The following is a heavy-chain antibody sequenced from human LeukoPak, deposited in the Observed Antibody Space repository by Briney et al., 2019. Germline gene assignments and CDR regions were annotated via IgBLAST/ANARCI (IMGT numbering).Heavy chain of an antibody. D-gene: IGHD6-13*01. CDR2: INSDGSST. V-gene: IGHV3-74*01. CDR1: GFAFSNYW. CDR3: ARRIAAAAAPYYFDY. J-gene: IGHJ4*02. Sequence: PGRSLRLSCAASGFAFSNYWMSWVRQAPGKGLLWVSRINSDGSSTSYADSVKGRFTISRDNAKNTLYLQMNSLRAEDTAVYYCARRIAAAAAPYYFDYWGQGTLVTVSS.